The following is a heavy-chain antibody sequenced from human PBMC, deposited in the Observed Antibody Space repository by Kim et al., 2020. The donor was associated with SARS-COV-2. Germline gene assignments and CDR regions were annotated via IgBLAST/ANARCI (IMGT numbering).Heavy chain of an antibody. CDR1: GGSISNSFNY. Sequence: SETLSLTCTVSGGSISNSFNYWGWIRQPPGKGLEWIGRVYNSGSTYDSPSLKSRVTVSVDTSKNQFSLKLTSVTAADTGVYFCARLPHDSIGYVDCCGQGFLVTVST. CDR2: VYNSGST. CDR3: ARLPHDSIGYVDC. J-gene: IGHJ4*02. D-gene: IGHD3-22*01. V-gene: IGHV4-39*01.